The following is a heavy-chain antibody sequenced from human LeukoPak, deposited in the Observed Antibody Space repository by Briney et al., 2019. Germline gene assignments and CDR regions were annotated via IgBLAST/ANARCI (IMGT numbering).Heavy chain of an antibody. V-gene: IGHV3-23*01. D-gene: IGHD4-17*01. CDR2: ISGSGGDT. CDR3: AKETTVTPGNVNWFDP. J-gene: IGHJ5*02. Sequence: GGSLRLSCAASGFTVSSNYMSWVRQAPGKGLEWVSTISGSGGDTYYADSVKGRFTISRDNFKNRMNLQMKRLRAEDTAVYYCAKETTVTPGNVNWFDPWGQGTLVTVSS. CDR1: GFTVSSNY.